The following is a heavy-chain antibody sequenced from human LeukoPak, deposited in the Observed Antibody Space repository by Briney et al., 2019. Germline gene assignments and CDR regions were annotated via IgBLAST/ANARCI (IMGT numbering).Heavy chain of an antibody. Sequence: SETLSLTCTVSGGFITTYYWSWIRQPPGKGLEWIGYIFHSGSTNHNPSLKSRVAISVDTSKNQFSLTLSSVTAADTAVYYCARGDDYYGSGDYFIFDSWGQGTLVTVSS. CDR1: GGFITTYY. D-gene: IGHD3-10*01. CDR3: ARGDDYYGSGDYFIFDS. J-gene: IGHJ4*02. CDR2: IFHSGST. V-gene: IGHV4-59*01.